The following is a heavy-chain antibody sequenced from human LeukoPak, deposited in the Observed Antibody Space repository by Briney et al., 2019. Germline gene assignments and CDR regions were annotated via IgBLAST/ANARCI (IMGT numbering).Heavy chain of an antibody. CDR3: ARWFTSGRGFFDY. D-gene: IGHD6-19*01. CDR2: ISSSSTII. V-gene: IGHV3-48*02. J-gene: IGHJ4*02. Sequence: PGGSLRLSCAASGFAFSSYSMNWVRQAPGKGLEWVSYISSSSTIIYYADSVKGRFTISRDNAKNSLYLQMNSLRDEDTAVYYCARWFTSGRGFFDYWGQGILVTVSS. CDR1: GFAFSSYS.